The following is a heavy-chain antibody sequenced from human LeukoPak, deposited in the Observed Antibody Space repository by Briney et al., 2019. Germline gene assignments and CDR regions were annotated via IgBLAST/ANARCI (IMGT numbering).Heavy chain of an antibody. CDR2: LSASGTT. V-gene: IGHV4-4*07. J-gene: IGHJ4*02. Sequence: SETLSLTCSVSGGSISNYFWGWLRQPAGKGLEWVGRLSASGTTNYNPSLRSRVTISVDTSKNQFSLKLSSVTAADTAVYYCARHGPDTGEFDYWGQGTLVTVSS. D-gene: IGHD7-27*01. CDR1: GGSISNYF. CDR3: ARHGPDTGEFDY.